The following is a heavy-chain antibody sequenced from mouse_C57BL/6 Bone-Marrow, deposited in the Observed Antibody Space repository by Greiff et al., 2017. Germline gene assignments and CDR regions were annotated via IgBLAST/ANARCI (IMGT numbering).Heavy chain of an antibody. CDR1: GYTFTSYD. V-gene: IGHV1-85*01. CDR2: IYPRDCST. CDR3: ARLEFDGSSGDWYFDG. D-gene: IGHD1-1*01. Sequence: QVQLKESGPELVKPGASVKLSCKASGYTFTSYDINWVKQRPGQGLEWIGWIYPRDCSTKYNEKFTGKATLTVDTSSSTAYMELHSLTSEDSAVYFCARLEFDGSSGDWYFDGWGTGTTVTVSS. J-gene: IGHJ1*03.